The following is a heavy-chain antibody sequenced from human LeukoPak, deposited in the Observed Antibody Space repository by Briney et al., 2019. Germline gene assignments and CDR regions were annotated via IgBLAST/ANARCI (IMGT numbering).Heavy chain of an antibody. CDR3: AREWWYLDY. CDR1: GFTFTTYS. V-gene: IGHV3-7*05. J-gene: IGHJ4*02. D-gene: IGHD2-15*01. Sequence: QTGESLRLSCAASGFTFTTYSMTWVRQAPGRGLEWVARIKEDGSDIYYVDSVKGRFTISRDNAKNPVYLQMNSLRAEDTAVYYCAREWWYLDYWGQGTLVTVSS. CDR2: IKEDGSDI.